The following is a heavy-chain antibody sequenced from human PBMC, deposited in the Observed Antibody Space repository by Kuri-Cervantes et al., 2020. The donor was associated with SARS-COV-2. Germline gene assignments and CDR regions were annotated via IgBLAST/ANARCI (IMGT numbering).Heavy chain of an antibody. D-gene: IGHD2-15*01. CDR2: IYYSGST. CDR1: GGSISSSSYY. V-gene: IGHV4-39*07. CDR3: ARHGGGSGYDHYYGMDV. J-gene: IGHJ6*01. Sequence: SETLSLTCTVSGGSISSSSYYWGWIRQPPGKGLEWIGSIYYSGSTNYNPPLKSRVTISVDTSKNQFSLKLSSVTAADTAVYYCARHGGGSGYDHYYGMDVWGQGTTVT.